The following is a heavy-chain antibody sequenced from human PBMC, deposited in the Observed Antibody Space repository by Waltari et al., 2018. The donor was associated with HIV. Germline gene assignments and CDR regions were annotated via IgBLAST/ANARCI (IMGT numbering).Heavy chain of an antibody. Sequence: QLQLQESGPGLVKPSETLSLSCTVSGGSISSSHNYHWGWIRQPPGKGRGWIAGLKYTGSTYSNPSLKGRVTISVDTAKNQFSLKLSSVTATDTAVYCCARLKQQLVPDCWGQGTLVTVSS. CDR3: ARLKQQLVPDC. CDR2: LKYTGST. CDR1: GGSISSSHNYH. J-gene: IGHJ4*02. V-gene: IGHV4-39*01. D-gene: IGHD6-13*01.